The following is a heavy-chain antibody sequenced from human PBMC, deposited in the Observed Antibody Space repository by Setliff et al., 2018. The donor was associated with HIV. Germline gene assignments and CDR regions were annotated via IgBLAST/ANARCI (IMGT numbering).Heavy chain of an antibody. J-gene: IGHJ1*01. CDR2: IRVDGSEK. V-gene: IGHV3-7*01. Sequence: GGSLRLSCAASGFTFSDFWMYWVRQPPGKGLEWVANIRVDGSEKYYVDSVKGRFTISRDNAKNSLFLQMNSLRTEDMAVYYCAKDGSGWSQHWGQGTRVTVSS. D-gene: IGHD6-19*01. CDR1: GFTFSDFW. CDR3: AKDGSGWSQH.